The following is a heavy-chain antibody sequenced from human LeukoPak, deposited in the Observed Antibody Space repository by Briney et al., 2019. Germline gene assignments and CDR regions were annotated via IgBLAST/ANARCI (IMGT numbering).Heavy chain of an antibody. CDR3: ARVPDWPYYKGDAFDI. D-gene: IGHD3-10*01. CDR2: ISSSGSTI. Sequence: GGSLRLSCAASGFTFSSYEMNWVRQALGKGLEWVSYISSSGSTIYYADSVKGRFTISRDNAKNSLYLQMNSLRAEDTAVYYCARVPDWPYYKGDAFDIWGQGTMVTVSS. V-gene: IGHV3-48*03. CDR1: GFTFSSYE. J-gene: IGHJ3*02.